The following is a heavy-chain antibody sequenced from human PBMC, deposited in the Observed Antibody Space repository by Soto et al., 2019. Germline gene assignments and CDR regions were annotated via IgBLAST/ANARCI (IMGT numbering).Heavy chain of an antibody. D-gene: IGHD6-19*01. CDR1: GGSINSYY. CDR3: ARVPWQWLGGYAFDI. V-gene: IGHV4-59*01. CDR2: IYYSGST. J-gene: IGHJ3*02. Sequence: QVQLRESGPGLVKPSETLSLTCTVSGGSINSYYWSWIRQPPGKGLEWIGYIYYSGSTNYNPSLTRRATIPVDTSKNQFTLKLSSVTAADTAVYYCARVPWQWLGGYAFDIWGQGTMVTVSS.